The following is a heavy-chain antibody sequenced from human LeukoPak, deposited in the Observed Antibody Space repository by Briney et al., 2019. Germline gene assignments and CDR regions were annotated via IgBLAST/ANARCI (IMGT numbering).Heavy chain of an antibody. CDR1: GYTFTGYY. CDR3: ARDPTVTMIVDDAFDI. CDR2: ISAYNGNT. D-gene: IGHD3-22*01. J-gene: IGHJ3*02. Sequence: ASVKVSCKASGYTFTGYYMHWVRQAPGQGLEWMGWISAYNGNTNYAQKLQGRVTMTTDTSTSTAYMELRSLRSDDTAVYYCARDPTVTMIVDDAFDIWGQGTMVTVSS. V-gene: IGHV1-18*04.